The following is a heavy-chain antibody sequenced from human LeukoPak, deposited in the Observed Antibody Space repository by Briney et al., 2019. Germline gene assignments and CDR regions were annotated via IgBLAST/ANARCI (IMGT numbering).Heavy chain of an antibody. V-gene: IGHV5-51*01. CDR1: GYSFSTYW. Sequence: GESLKISCKGSGYSFSTYWIGWVRQMPGKGLEWMGIIYPGDSDTRYSPSFQGQVTISADRASSTAYLQWSSLKSSDTVMYYCARLGVGATYFDYWGQGTLVTVSS. J-gene: IGHJ4*02. CDR3: ARLGVGATYFDY. D-gene: IGHD1-26*01. CDR2: IYPGDSDT.